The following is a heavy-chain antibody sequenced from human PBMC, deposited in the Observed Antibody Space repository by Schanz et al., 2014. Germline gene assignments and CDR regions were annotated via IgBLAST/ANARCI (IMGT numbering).Heavy chain of an antibody. CDR2: INPNSGTT. D-gene: IGHD1-1*01. CDR1: GYTFTGYY. J-gene: IGHJ6*03. Sequence: QVQLVQSGAEMKKPGASVKVSCKASGYTFTGYYMHWVRQAPGQGLEWMGWINPNSGTTNYAQKFQGWVTMTRDTSISTAYMELSSLRSEDTAVYYCARDHVATTDYDYFFYYLDVWATGITVIVSS. CDR3: ARDHVATTDYDYFFYYLDV. V-gene: IGHV1-2*04.